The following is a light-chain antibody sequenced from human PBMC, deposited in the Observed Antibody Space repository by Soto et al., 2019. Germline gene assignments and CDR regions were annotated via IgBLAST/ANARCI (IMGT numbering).Light chain of an antibody. J-gene: IGLJ3*02. CDR1: SSDVGGYNY. CDR3: SSFTSSTTGV. CDR2: EVS. Sequence: QSALTQPASVSGSRGQSITISCTGTSSDVGGYNYVSWYQQHPGKAPKLIIYEVSNRPSGVSNRFSASKSGNTASLTVSGLQAEDEANYYCSSFTSSTTGVFGGGTKLTVL. V-gene: IGLV2-14*01.